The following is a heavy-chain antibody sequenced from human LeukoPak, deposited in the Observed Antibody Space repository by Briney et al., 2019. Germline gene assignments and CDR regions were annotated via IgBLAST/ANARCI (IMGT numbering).Heavy chain of an antibody. CDR3: AKGPLYDF. J-gene: IGHJ4*02. Sequence: GGSLRLSCAAPGFTFGSYAMSWVRQAPGKGLEWVSGISGSGGSTYYADSVKGRFTISRDNAKNTLDLQMNSLRAEDTAVYYCAKGPLYDFWGQGTLVTVSS. CDR1: GFTFGSYA. V-gene: IGHV3-23*01. CDR2: ISGSGGST.